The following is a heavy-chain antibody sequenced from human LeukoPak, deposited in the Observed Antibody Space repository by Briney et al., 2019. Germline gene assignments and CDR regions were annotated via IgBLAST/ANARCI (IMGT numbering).Heavy chain of an antibody. D-gene: IGHD3-3*01. CDR2: IYSSGST. J-gene: IGHJ6*03. CDR1: GGSISSYF. Sequence: SETLSLTCTVSGGSISSYFWNWIRQPAGKGLEWIGRIYSSGSTNYNPSLKSRVTISIDTSNNQFSLRLTSVTAADSGVYYCARHFTPLEWLSRYYYYFYYMDVWGEGTTVTVSS. V-gene: IGHV4-4*07. CDR3: ARHFTPLEWLSRYYYYFYYMDV.